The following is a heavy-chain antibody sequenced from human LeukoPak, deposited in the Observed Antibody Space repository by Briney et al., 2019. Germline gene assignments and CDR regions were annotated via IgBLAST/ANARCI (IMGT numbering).Heavy chain of an antibody. CDR1: GGSMSVYY. CDR3: ARGWRDAFDI. J-gene: IGHJ3*02. Sequence: SETLSLTCTVSGGSMSVYYWSWIRQPPGKGLEWIGYIYYSGATTYNPSLKSRVTISLDTSKNQFSLKLSSVTAADTAVYYCARGWRDAFDIWGQGTMVTVSS. V-gene: IGHV4-59*01. CDR2: IYYSGAT. D-gene: IGHD3-3*01.